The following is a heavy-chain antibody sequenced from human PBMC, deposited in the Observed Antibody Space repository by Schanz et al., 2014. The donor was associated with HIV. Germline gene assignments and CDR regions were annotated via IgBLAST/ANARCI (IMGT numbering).Heavy chain of an antibody. CDR1: GGTFSSYA. CDR2: IIPIFGTP. J-gene: IGHJ6*02. V-gene: IGHV1-69*01. CDR3: ARRRGWGSYRYFPYGLDV. D-gene: IGHD3-16*02. Sequence: QVQLVQSGAEVKKPGSSVKVSCKASGGTFSSYAISWVRQAPGQGLEWMGGIIPIFGTPNYAQKFQGRVTITADESTSTAYMELSSLRSEDTAVYYCARRRGWGSYRYFPYGLDVWGQGTTVTVSS.